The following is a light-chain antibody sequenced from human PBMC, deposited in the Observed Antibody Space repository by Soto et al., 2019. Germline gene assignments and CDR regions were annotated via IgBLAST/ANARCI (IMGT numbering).Light chain of an antibody. CDR3: RSYARGNAWV. V-gene: IGLV2-8*01. J-gene: IGLJ3*02. Sequence: QSALTQPPSASGSPGQSVTISCTGTSSDVGAYNYVSWYQQHPGKAPKVMIYEVVKRPSGVPDRFSGSKSGNTASLTVSGLQAEDEADYYCRSYARGNAWVFGGGTKVAVL. CDR1: SSDVGAYNY. CDR2: EVV.